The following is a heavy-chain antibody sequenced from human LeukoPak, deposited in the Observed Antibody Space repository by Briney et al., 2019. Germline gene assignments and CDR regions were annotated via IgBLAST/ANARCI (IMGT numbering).Heavy chain of an antibody. CDR2: TYYRSKWYY. CDR1: GDSVSSNSAA. V-gene: IGHV6-1*01. J-gene: IGHJ5*02. CDR3: ARTSYTGNPPLNWFDP. Sequence: SQTLSLTCAISGDSVSSNSAAWNWIRQSPSRGLEWLGRTYYRSKWYYDYALSVKSRITINPGTSKNQFSLQLNSVTPEDTAVYYCARTSYTGNPPLNWFDPWGQGTLVTVSS. D-gene: IGHD2-2*02.